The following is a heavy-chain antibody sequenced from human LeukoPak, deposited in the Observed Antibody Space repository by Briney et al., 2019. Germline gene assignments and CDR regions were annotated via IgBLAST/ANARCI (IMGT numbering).Heavy chain of an antibody. V-gene: IGHV3-23*01. Sequence: PGESLRLSCAVSGXTFSSYAMSWVRQAPGKGLEWVSALSGSGGSTYYADSVKGRFTISRDNPKNTLYLQMNSLRAEDTAVYYCAKQTGTYHYDSYGRAHPFDIWGQGTMVTVSS. CDR2: LSGSGGST. CDR3: AKQTGTYHYDSYGRAHPFDI. D-gene: IGHD3-22*01. CDR1: GXTFSSYA. J-gene: IGHJ3*02.